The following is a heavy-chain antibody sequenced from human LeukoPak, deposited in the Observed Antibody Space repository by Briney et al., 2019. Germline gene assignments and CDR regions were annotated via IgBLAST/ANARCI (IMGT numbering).Heavy chain of an antibody. Sequence: PGGSLRLSCAASGFTFDDYTMHWVRQAPGKGLEWVSLISWDGGSTYYADSVKGRFTISRDNSKNSLYLQMNSLRTEDTALYFCAKGREGDGYNQFDYWGQGTLVTVSS. CDR1: GFTFDDYT. CDR3: AKGREGDGYNQFDY. D-gene: IGHD5-24*01. J-gene: IGHJ4*02. CDR2: ISWDGGST. V-gene: IGHV3-43*01.